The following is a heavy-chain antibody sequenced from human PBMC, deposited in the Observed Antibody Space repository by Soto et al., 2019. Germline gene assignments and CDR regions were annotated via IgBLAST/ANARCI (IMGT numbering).Heavy chain of an antibody. J-gene: IGHJ5*02. CDR1: GYTFTGYY. Sequence: ASVKVSCKASGYTFTGYYMHWVRQAPGQGLEWMGWINPNSGGTNYAQKFQGRVTMTRDTSISTAYMELSRLRSDDTAVYYCARDKPYCSSTSCYENWFDPWGQRTLVTVSS. CDR2: INPNSGGT. CDR3: ARDKPYCSSTSCYENWFDP. D-gene: IGHD2-2*01. V-gene: IGHV1-2*02.